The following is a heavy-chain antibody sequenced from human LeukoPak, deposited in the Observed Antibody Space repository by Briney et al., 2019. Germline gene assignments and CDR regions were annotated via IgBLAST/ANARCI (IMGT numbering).Heavy chain of an antibody. CDR3: AKYDKSVGGFDH. D-gene: IGHD3-9*01. CDR1: GFTFSSYD. J-gene: IGHJ5*02. CDR2: ISWNSGYL. V-gene: IGHV3-9*01. Sequence: GGSLRLSCAASGFTFSSYDMSWVRQGPGKGLEWVSSISWNSGYLYYADSVKARFTISRDNAKNSVFLEMDSLRADDTAFYYCAKYDKSVGGFDHWGQGTLVTVSS.